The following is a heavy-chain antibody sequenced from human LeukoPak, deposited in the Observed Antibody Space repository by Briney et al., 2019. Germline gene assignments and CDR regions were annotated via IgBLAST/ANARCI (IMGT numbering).Heavy chain of an antibody. D-gene: IGHD1-1*01. J-gene: IGHJ4*02. CDR1: GFTFRNAW. CDR3: IADVPELQPQADY. V-gene: IGHV3-15*01. Sequence: KPGGSLRLSCVASGFTFRNAWMSWVRQVPGRGLEGVGRIRSAGGAAEYTAPVKGRFTISRDDAENTVHLQISSLKAEDTGVYYCIADVPELQPQADYWGRGTLVTDSS. CDR2: IRSAGGAA.